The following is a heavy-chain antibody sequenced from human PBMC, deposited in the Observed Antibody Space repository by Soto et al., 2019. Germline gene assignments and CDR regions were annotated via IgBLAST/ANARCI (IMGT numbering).Heavy chain of an antibody. D-gene: IGHD3-10*01. J-gene: IGHJ6*02. CDR3: ARHGFGPLHGLVDV. CDR2: INYDGYS. CDR1: GGSITNYY. V-gene: IGHV4-59*08. Sequence: QVQLQESGPGLVKPSEALSLTCTVSGGSITNYYCSWFRQPPGKGLEWIGYINYDGYSAYNLSLKSRVTLSMDASKTQFSLMLESVTATDTAVYYCARHGFGPLHGLVDVWGPGTTAIVSS.